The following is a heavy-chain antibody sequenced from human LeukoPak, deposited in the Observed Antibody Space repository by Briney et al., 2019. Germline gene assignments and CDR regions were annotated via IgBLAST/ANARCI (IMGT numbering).Heavy chain of an antibody. CDR1: GYTFSSSA. CDR3: ARSSGGWFDP. V-gene: IGHV1-18*01. J-gene: IGHJ5*02. Sequence: ASVKVSCKASGYTFSSSAISWVRQAPGQRLEWMGVINSYNGNTNYAQNLQGRVTMATDTATSTAYMELRSLTSDDTAVYFCARSSGGWFDPWGKGTLVTVSS. D-gene: IGHD6-25*01. CDR2: INSYNGNT.